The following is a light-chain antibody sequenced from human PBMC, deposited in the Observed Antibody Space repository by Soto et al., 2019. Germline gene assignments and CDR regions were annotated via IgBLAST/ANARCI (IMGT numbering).Light chain of an antibody. CDR3: CSYVSSKTYV. CDR1: RNDVGGYNF. CDR2: EVS. J-gene: IGLJ1*01. Sequence: QSVLTQPASVSGSPGQSITISCTGTRNDVGGYNFVSWYQQHPGKAPKLIIYEVSNRPSGVSNRFSGSKSDNTASLTISGLQAEDEADYYCCSYVSSKTYVFGTGTKVTVL. V-gene: IGLV2-14*01.